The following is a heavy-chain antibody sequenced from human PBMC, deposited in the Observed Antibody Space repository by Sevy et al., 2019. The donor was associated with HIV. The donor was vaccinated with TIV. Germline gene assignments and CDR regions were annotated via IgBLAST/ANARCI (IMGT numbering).Heavy chain of an antibody. D-gene: IGHD6-19*01. CDR3: ARETISVAGGYYFDY. CDR2: IYTSGST. J-gene: IGHJ4*02. CDR1: GGSISSYY. Sequence: SETLSLTCTVSGGSISSYYWSWIRQPAGKGLEWIGRIYTSGSTNYNPSLKSRVTMSVDTSKNQFSLKLSSVTAADTAAYYCARETISVAGGYYFDYWGQGTLVTVSS. V-gene: IGHV4-4*07.